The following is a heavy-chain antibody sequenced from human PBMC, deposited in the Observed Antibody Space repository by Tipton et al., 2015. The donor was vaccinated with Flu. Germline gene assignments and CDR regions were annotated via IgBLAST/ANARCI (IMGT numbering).Heavy chain of an antibody. CDR1: GGSISSSSYY. J-gene: IGHJ4*02. V-gene: IGHV4-39*07. D-gene: IGHD3-10*01. CDR2: IYYSGST. Sequence: TLSLTCTVSGGSISSSSYYRGWIRQPPGKELEWIGSIYYSGSTYYNPSLKSRVTISVDTSKNQFSLKLSSVTAADTAVYYCASGRAGYYFDYWGQGTLVTVSS. CDR3: ASGRAGYYFDY.